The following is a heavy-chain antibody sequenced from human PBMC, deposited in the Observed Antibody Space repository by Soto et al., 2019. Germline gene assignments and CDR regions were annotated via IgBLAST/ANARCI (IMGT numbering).Heavy chain of an antibody. CDR2: MNPNSGNT. J-gene: IGHJ6*02. Sequence: APVKVSCKASGYTFTSYDINWVRQATGQGLEWMGWMNPNSGNTGYAQKFQGRVTMTRNTSISTAYMELSSLRSEDTAVYYCARGGSSWYNYYYGMDVWGQGTTVTVSS. V-gene: IGHV1-8*01. CDR1: GYTFTSYD. CDR3: ARGGSSWYNYYYGMDV. D-gene: IGHD6-13*01.